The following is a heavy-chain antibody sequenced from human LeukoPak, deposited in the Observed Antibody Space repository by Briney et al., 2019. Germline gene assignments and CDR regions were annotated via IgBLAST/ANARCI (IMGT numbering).Heavy chain of an antibody. J-gene: IGHJ4*02. V-gene: IGHV1-46*01. CDR1: GYTFTNYH. CDR2: INPSGGST. CDR3: ARGTYCGGDCYSLGGNYYFDY. Sequence: SVKVSCKASGYTFTNYHMHWVRQAPGQGLEWMGIINPSGGSTNYAQKFQGRVTLTRDTSTSTVYMELSSLRSDDTAVYYCARGTYCGGDCYSLGGNYYFDYWGQGTLVTVSS. D-gene: IGHD2-21*02.